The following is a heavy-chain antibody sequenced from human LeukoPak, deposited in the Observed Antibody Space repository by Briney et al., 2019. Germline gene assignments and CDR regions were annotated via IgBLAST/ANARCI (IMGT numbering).Heavy chain of an antibody. CDR3: ARDETVAGQAYELSYYGMDV. CDR2: IKQDGSEK. D-gene: IGHD6-19*01. J-gene: IGHJ6*02. CDR1: GFTFSSYW. V-gene: IGHV3-7*03. Sequence: PGGSLRLSCAASGFTFSSYWMSWVRQAPGKGLEWVANIKQDGSEKYYVDSVKGRFTISRDNAKNSLYLQMNSLRAEDTAVYYCARDETVAGQAYELSYYGMDVWGQGTTVTVSS.